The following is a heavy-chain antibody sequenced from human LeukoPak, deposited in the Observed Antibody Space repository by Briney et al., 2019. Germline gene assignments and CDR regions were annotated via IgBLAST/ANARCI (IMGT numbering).Heavy chain of an antibody. V-gene: IGHV4-34*01. CDR3: ARAPPPYDFWSGKGWFDP. CDR1: GGSFSGYY. Sequence: SENLSLTCAVYGGSFSGYYWSWIRQPPGKGLEWIGEINHSGSTNYNPSLKSRVTISVDTSKNQFSLKLISVTAADTAVYYCARAPPPYDFWSGKGWFDPWGQGTLVTVSS. CDR2: INHSGST. D-gene: IGHD3-3*01. J-gene: IGHJ5*02.